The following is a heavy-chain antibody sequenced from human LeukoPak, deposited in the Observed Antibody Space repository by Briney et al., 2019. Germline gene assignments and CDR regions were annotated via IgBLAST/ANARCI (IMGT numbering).Heavy chain of an antibody. D-gene: IGHD6-19*01. Sequence: PGGSLRLSCAASGFTFSNYAMHWVRQAPGKGLEWVTVISYDGSNKYYAESVKGRFTISRDNSKNTLYLQMNGLRADDTAVYYCLRLEEAVPDYWGQGTLVTVSS. CDR1: GFTFSNYA. J-gene: IGHJ4*02. CDR3: LRLEEAVPDY. V-gene: IGHV3-30-3*01. CDR2: ISYDGSNK.